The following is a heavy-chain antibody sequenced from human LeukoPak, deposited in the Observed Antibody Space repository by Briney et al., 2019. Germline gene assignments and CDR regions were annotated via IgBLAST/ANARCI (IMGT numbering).Heavy chain of an antibody. CDR3: ARGGVAVAGILGY. D-gene: IGHD6-19*01. J-gene: IGHJ4*02. V-gene: IGHV4-34*01. CDR2: INHSGST. Sequence: SETLSLTCAVYGGSFSGYYWSWIRQPPGKGLEWIGEINHSGSTNYNPSLKSRVTISVDTSKNQFSLKLSSVTAADTAMYFCARGGVAVAGILGYWGQGTLVTVSS. CDR1: GGSFSGYY.